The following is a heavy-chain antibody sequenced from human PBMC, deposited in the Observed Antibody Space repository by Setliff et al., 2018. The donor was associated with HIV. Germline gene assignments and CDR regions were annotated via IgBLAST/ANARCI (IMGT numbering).Heavy chain of an antibody. D-gene: IGHD3-16*02. CDR2: INHSGST. CDR3: ARGSDYIWGNYRFPFDY. J-gene: IGHJ4*02. V-gene: IGHV4-34*01. Sequence: SETLSLTCAVFGGSFRGYYWSWIRQPPGKGLEWIGEINHSGSTNYNPSLKSRVTISVDTSKSQFSLKLSSVTAADTALYYCARGSDYIWGNYRFPFDYWGQGTLVTVSS. CDR1: GGSFRGYY.